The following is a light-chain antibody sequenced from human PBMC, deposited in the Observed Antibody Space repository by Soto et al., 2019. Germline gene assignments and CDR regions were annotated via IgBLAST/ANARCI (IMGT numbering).Light chain of an antibody. J-gene: IGKJ1*01. V-gene: IGKV1-5*03. CDR1: QSISSW. CDR3: QQYNRSWT. Sequence: DIQMTQSPSTLSASLGDRVTITCRASQSISSWLAWYQQKPGKAPKLLIYKASSLESGVPSRFSGSGSGTEFTLTISSLQPDDFATYYCQQYNRSWTFGQGTKVDIK. CDR2: KAS.